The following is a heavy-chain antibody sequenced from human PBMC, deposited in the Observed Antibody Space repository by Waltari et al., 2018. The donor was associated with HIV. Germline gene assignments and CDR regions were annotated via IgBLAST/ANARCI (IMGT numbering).Heavy chain of an antibody. CDR3: ARESWNDAFSHNYFDS. J-gene: IGHJ5*01. D-gene: IGHD3-3*02. CDR1: GPTLSNYP. CDR2: NSPAKGKT. V-gene: IGHV1-3*01. Sequence: QVQLVQSGAVVKKPGASVKVSCQASGPTLSNYPVHWVRQAPGQRLEWMGLNSPAKGKTKYSQKFQGTVTFAWDTSANTAFMDLRSLRSEDTAVYSCARESWNDAFSHNYFDSWGQGTLVTVSS.